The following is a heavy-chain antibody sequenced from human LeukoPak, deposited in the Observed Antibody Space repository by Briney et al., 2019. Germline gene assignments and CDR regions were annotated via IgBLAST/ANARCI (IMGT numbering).Heavy chain of an antibody. Sequence: GGSLRLSCAASGFTFTTYWMSWVRQAPGKGLEWVANIKQDGTERYYVDSVKGRFTISRDNSKNTVYLQMNSLRAEDTAVYYCAKDVVGHQWVENYWGQGTLVTVSS. CDR2: IKQDGTER. CDR1: GFTFTTYW. V-gene: IGHV3-7*01. D-gene: IGHD6-19*01. CDR3: AKDVVGHQWVENY. J-gene: IGHJ4*02.